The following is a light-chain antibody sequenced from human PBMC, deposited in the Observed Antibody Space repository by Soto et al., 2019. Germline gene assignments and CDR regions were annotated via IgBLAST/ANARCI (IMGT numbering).Light chain of an antibody. J-gene: IGKJ1*01. Sequence: DVVMTQSPLSLPVTFGQPASISCRSSQSLVYSDGNTYLNWFQRRPGQSPRRLIYKVADRASGVPARFRGSGSGTYFTLNISRVEAEHVGVYYCMQFTHWPWTFGQGTKVEI. CDR3: MQFTHWPWT. V-gene: IGKV2-30*01. CDR1: QSLVYSDGNTY. CDR2: KVA.